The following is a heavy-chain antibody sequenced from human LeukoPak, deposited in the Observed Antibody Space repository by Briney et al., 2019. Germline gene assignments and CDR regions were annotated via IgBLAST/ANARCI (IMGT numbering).Heavy chain of an antibody. CDR3: ARADMTTVTTFDY. CDR1: GGSFSGYY. CDR2: INHSGST. V-gene: IGHV4-34*01. Sequence: PSETLSLTCAVYGGSFSGYYWSWIRQPPGKGLEWIGEINHSGSTNHNPSLKSRVTISVDTSKNQFSLKLSSVTAADTAVYYCARADMTTVTTFDYWGQGTLVTVSS. J-gene: IGHJ4*02. D-gene: IGHD4-17*01.